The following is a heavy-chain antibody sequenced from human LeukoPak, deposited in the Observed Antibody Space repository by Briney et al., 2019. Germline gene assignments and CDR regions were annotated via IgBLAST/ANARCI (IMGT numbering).Heavy chain of an antibody. CDR3: ARHGGSRDYYMDV. J-gene: IGHJ6*03. V-gene: IGHV4-39*01. D-gene: IGHD3-16*01. CDR1: GGSISSSTFY. Sequence: SETLSLTCTVSGGSISSSTFYWGWIRQPPGKGLEWIGTIYYSGSTYYNPSLKSRVTISVDTSKNQFSLKLSSVTAADTAVYYCARHGGSRDYYMDVWGKGTTVTISS. CDR2: IYYSGST.